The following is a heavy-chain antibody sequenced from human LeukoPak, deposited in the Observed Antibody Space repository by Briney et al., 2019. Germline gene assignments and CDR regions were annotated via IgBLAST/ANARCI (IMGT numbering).Heavy chain of an antibody. J-gene: IGHJ4*02. V-gene: IGHV4-30-4*02. CDR3: ARQQLPDGTYYFDY. D-gene: IGHD6-13*01. CDR2: IYYSGST. Sequence: SETLSLTCTVSGGSISSGDYYWSWIRQPPGKGLEWIGYIYYSGSTYYNPSLKSRVTISVDTSKNQFSLKLTSVTAADTALYYCARQQLPDGTYYFDYWGQGTLVTVSS. CDR1: GGSISSGDYY.